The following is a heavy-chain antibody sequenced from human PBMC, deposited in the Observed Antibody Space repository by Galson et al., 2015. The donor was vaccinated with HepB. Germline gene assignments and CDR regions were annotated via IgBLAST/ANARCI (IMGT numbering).Heavy chain of an antibody. Sequence: SLRLSCAASGFTFSSYGMHWVRQAPGKGLEWVAVIWYDGSNKYYADSVKGRFTISRDNSKNTLYLQMNSLRPEDTALYYCARSRRDMLCSGGSCTPPGYYHGLDVWGQGTTVTVSS. CDR2: IWYDGSNK. J-gene: IGHJ6*02. D-gene: IGHD2-15*01. CDR1: GFTFSSYG. V-gene: IGHV3-33*01. CDR3: ARSRRDMLCSGGSCTPPGYYHGLDV.